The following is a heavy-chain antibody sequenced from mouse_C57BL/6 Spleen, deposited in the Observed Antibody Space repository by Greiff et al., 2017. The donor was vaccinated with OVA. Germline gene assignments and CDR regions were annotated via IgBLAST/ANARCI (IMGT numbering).Heavy chain of an antibody. Sequence: EVQLVESGAELVRPGSSVKLSCKTSGYTFTSYGINWVKQRPGQGLEWIGYIYTGNGYTDYNEKFKGKATLTSDTSSSTAYMPLSRLTSEDSEIYVSGSGGGHEDWFAYWGQGTLVTVSA. CDR1: GYTFTSYG. J-gene: IGHJ3*01. CDR2: IYTGNGYT. D-gene: IGHD3-1*01. V-gene: IGHV1-58*01. CDR3: GSGGGHEDWFAY.